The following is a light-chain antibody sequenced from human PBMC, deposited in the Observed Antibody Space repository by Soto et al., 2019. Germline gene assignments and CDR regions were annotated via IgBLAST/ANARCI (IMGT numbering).Light chain of an antibody. CDR1: SSDVGGYNY. V-gene: IGLV2-14*01. CDR2: EVS. Sequence: QSVLTQPASVSGSPGQSITISCTGTSSDVGGYNYVSWYQQHPGKAPKLMIYEVSNRPSGVSNRFSGSKSGNTASLTISGLRFEDEADYYCAAWDDSLRVVLFGGGTKLTVL. J-gene: IGLJ2*01. CDR3: AAWDDSLRVVL.